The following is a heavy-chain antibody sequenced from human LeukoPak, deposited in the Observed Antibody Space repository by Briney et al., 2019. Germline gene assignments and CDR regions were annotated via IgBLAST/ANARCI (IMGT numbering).Heavy chain of an antibody. CDR3: AKGQGAYGDYELLFDY. V-gene: IGHV3-30-3*01. Sequence: PGRSLRLSCAASGFTFSSYAMPWVRPAPGKGLEWVAVISYDGSNKYYADSVKGRFTISRDNSKNTLYLQMNSLRAEDTAVYYCAKGQGAYGDYELLFDYWGQGTLVTVSS. CDR1: GFTFSSYA. CDR2: ISYDGSNK. D-gene: IGHD4-17*01. J-gene: IGHJ4*02.